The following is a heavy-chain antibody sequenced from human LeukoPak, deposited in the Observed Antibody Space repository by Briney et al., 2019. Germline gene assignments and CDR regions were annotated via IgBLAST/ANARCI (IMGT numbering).Heavy chain of an antibody. CDR1: GFTFSSYA. V-gene: IGHV3-30-3*01. D-gene: IGHD3-22*01. J-gene: IGHJ4*02. CDR3: ARADSSGWFDY. Sequence: PGGSLRLSCAASGFTFSSYAMHWVRQAPGKGLEWVAVISYDGSNKYYADSVKGRFTISRDNSKNTLYLQMNSLRAEDTAVYYCARADSSGWFDYWGQGTLVTVSS. CDR2: ISYDGSNK.